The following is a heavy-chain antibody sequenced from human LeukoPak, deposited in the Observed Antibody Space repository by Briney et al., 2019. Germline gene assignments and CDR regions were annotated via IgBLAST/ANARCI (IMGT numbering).Heavy chain of an antibody. D-gene: IGHD3-9*01. CDR3: ARGSSGVTISSYGMDV. J-gene: IGHJ6*04. CDR2: TKNKANSYTT. Sequence: PGGSLRLSCAASGFTFSDHYMDWVRQAPGKGLEWGGRTKNKANSYTTQYAASVKGRFTISRDDSKNSLYLQMNSLKTEDTAVYYCARGSSGVTISSYGMDVWGKGTTVTVSS. CDR1: GFTFSDHY. V-gene: IGHV3-72*01.